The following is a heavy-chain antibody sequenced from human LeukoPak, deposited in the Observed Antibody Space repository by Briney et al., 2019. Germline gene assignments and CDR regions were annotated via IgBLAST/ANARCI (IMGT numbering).Heavy chain of an antibody. CDR3: ARERARYSSGWYPYYYYGMDV. CDR2: INPSGGST. D-gene: IGHD6-19*01. Sequence: GASVKVSCKASGYTFTSYYMHWVRQAPGQGLEWMGIINPSGGSTSYAQKFQGRVTMTRDTSTSTVYMELSSLRSEDTAVYYCARERARYSSGWYPYYYYGMDVWGQGTTVTVSS. CDR1: GYTFTSYY. J-gene: IGHJ6*02. V-gene: IGHV1-46*01.